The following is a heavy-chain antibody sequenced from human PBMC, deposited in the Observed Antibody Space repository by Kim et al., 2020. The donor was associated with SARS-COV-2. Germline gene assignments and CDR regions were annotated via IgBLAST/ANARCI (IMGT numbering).Heavy chain of an antibody. J-gene: IGHJ6*02. V-gene: IGHV7-4-1*02. Sequence: ASVKVSCKASGYTFTSYAMNWVRQAPGQGLEWMGWINTNTGNPTYAQGFTGRFVFSLDTSVSTAYLQISSLKAEDTAVYYCARDNILLWAFDRAHRGVRVYSCYGMDVWGQGTTVTVSS. D-gene: IGHD3-10*01. CDR3: ARDNILLWAFDRAHRGVRVYSCYGMDV. CDR2: INTNTGNP. CDR1: GYTFTSYA.